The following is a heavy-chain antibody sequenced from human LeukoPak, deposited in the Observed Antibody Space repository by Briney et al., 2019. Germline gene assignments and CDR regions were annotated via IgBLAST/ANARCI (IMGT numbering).Heavy chain of an antibody. J-gene: IGHJ5*02. CDR3: ARLFAVAGKWFDP. CDR2: ISVHNGNT. D-gene: IGHD6-19*01. Sequence: ASVKVSCKASGYSFTSYGISWVRQTPGQGLEWMGWISVHNGNTNYAQKLQGRVIMTADTSTSTAYMELRSLRSDDTAVYYCARLFAVAGKWFDPWGQGTLVTVSS. V-gene: IGHV1-18*01. CDR1: GYSFTSYG.